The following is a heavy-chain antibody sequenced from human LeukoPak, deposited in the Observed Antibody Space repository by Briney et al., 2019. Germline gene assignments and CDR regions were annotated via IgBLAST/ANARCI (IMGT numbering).Heavy chain of an antibody. CDR3: ARVSPNTVTTLQYFDY. V-gene: IGHV3-48*03. D-gene: IGHD4-17*01. Sequence: GGSLRLSCAASGFTFSSYEMNWVRQAPGKGLEWVSYISSTGTTIYYADSVKGRFTISRDNAKNSLYLQMNSLRAEDTAVYYCARVSPNTVTTLQYFDYWGQGTLVTVSS. CDR1: GFTFSSYE. CDR2: ISSTGTTI. J-gene: IGHJ4*02.